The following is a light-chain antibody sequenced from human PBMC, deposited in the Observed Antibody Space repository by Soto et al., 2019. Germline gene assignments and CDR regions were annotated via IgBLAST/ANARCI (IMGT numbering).Light chain of an antibody. V-gene: IGKV3-20*01. J-gene: IGKJ5*01. CDR2: GAS. CDR1: HSVSRTY. Sequence: EIVLTQSPGTLSLSPGERATLSFRASHSVSRTYLAWYQQKPGQAPRLLIYGASDRATGTPDRFSGSGSGTDFTLTISRLEPEDSAVYYCKQFDDSVNCGQGKRLEIK. CDR3: KQFDDSVN.